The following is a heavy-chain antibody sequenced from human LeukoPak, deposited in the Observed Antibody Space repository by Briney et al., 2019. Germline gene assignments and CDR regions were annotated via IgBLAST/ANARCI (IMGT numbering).Heavy chain of an antibody. J-gene: IGHJ4*02. Sequence: ASVKVSCKASGYTFTGYYMQWVRQAPGQGLEWMGWIHPSSGDINYSQKFQGRVTMTRDTSNSTAYMELSRLTSDDTAVYYCARVRGYDYVWGSCPYWGQGTLVTVSS. CDR3: ARVRGYDYVWGSCPY. V-gene: IGHV1-2*02. CDR2: IHPSSGDI. D-gene: IGHD3-16*01. CDR1: GYTFTGYY.